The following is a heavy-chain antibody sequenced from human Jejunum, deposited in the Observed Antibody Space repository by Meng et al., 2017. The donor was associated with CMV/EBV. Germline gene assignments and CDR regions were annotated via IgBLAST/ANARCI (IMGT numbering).Heavy chain of an antibody. CDR1: GGSISSYY. CDR2: IYPNGNT. Sequence: QVQLPEAGPGLVKPSETLSLTCTVSGGSISSYYWSWIRQPAGKGLEWIGRIYPNGNTNYNPSLKSRVTMSIDTSKNQFSLKLTSVTAADTAVYYCARDAPPNNYGWFDPWGQGTLVTVSS. D-gene: IGHD5-18*01. V-gene: IGHV4-4*07. CDR3: ARDAPPNNYGWFDP. J-gene: IGHJ5*02.